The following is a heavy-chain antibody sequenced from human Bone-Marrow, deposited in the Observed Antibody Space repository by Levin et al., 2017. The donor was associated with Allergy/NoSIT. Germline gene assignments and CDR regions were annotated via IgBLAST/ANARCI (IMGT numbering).Heavy chain of an antibody. D-gene: IGHD3-10*01. V-gene: IGHV3-74*01. J-gene: IGHJ5*02. Sequence: LSLTCAASGFTFTSYWMHWVRQAPGKGLVWVSRINSDGSSTNYADSVKGRFTISRDNAKNTLYLQMNSLRAEDTAVYYCARGSLGGWFGESWGQGTLVTVSS. CDR2: INSDGSST. CDR3: ARGSLGGWFGES. CDR1: GFTFTSYW.